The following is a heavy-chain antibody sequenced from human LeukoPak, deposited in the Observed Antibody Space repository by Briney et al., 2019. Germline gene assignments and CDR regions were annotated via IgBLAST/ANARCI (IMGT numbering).Heavy chain of an antibody. Sequence: SQTLSLTCAISGDSVSSNNVAWNWIRQSPSRVLEWLGRTFYRSKWLNDYEVSVKSRITINPDTSKNQFSLQLDSVTPEDTAVYYCAREASTSGWGFDYWGLGTLVTVSS. CDR2: TFYRSKWLN. J-gene: IGHJ4*02. CDR3: AREASTSGWGFDY. D-gene: IGHD6-19*01. V-gene: IGHV6-1*01. CDR1: GDSVSSNNVA.